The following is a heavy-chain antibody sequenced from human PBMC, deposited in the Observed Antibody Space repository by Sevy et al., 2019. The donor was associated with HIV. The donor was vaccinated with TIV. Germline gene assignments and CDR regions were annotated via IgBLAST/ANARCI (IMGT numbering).Heavy chain of an antibody. CDR2: IYYSGRD. V-gene: IGHV4-31*03. Sequence: SETLSLTCTVSGASINNADYYWTWIRHHPGKGLEWIGYIYYSGRDYYNPSLKSRVTISVDTSKNQFSLRLSSVTAADTAVYYCARIFHSYGPLDYWGQGTLVTVSS. CDR1: GASINNADYY. D-gene: IGHD3-3*01. J-gene: IGHJ4*02. CDR3: ARIFHSYGPLDY.